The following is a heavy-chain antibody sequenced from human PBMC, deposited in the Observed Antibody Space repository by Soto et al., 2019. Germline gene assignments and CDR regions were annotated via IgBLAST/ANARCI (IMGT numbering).Heavy chain of an antibody. CDR1: GFTFNTYW. D-gene: IGHD5-12*01. CDR3: TTVAPNSYHGLDP. CDR2: INSDGTKT. Sequence: EVQLVESGGTLVQPGGSLRLSCAASGFTFNTYWMHWVRQAPGKGLVWVSRINSDGTKTTYADSVKGRFTISRDNAKNTVYLQMNSLRAEDTAVYYCTTVAPNSYHGLDPWGQGTLVIVSS. V-gene: IGHV3-74*01. J-gene: IGHJ5*02.